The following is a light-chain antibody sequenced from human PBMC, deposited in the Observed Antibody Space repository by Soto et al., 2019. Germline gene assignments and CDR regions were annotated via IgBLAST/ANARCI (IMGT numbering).Light chain of an antibody. Sequence: DIQMSQSPSTLSAFEGDTVTITCRASQSINNWLAWYQQKPGKAPKFLIYKVSHLEDGVPSRFGGSGSGTEFTLSITSLQPDDFATYSWQQCFWHWTFGQGTKVDI. J-gene: IGKJ1*01. CDR2: KVS. V-gene: IGKV1-5*03. CDR1: QSINNW. CDR3: QQCFWHWT.